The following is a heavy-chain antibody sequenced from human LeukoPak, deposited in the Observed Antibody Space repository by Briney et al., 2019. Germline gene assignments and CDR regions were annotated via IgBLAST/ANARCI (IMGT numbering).Heavy chain of an antibody. V-gene: IGHV4-34*01. CDR1: GGPFSGYY. D-gene: IGHD6-25*01. CDR3: ATIQRDHAFDI. CDR2: INHSGST. J-gene: IGHJ3*02. Sequence: MTSETLSLTCAVYGGPFSGYYWSWIRQPPGKGLEWIGEINHSGSTNYNPSLKSRVTISVDTSKNQFSLKLSSVTAADTAVYYCATIQRDHAFDIWGQGTMVTVSS.